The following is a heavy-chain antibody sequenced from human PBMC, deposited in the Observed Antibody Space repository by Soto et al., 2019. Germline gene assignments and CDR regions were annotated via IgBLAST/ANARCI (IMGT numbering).Heavy chain of an antibody. Sequence: DVQLVESGGGLVQPGGSLRLSCVASGFTFSGDSMNWVRQAPGKGLEWLAYIDRTSSTYYADSVKGRFTISTDNARNSVYLQMNSLRAEDTAVYHCVRDADKVPLAQHMVHGDYWGQGTLVTVSS. D-gene: IGHD6-13*01. CDR1: GFTFSGDS. CDR2: IDRTSST. V-gene: IGHV3-48*04. J-gene: IGHJ4*02. CDR3: VRDADKVPLAQHMVHGDY.